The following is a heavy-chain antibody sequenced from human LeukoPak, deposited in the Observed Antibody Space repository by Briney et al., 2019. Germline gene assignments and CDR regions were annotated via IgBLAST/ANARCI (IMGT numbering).Heavy chain of an antibody. D-gene: IGHD7-27*01. CDR3: ARFSPRAMGNYLDF. CDR2: IYPRGST. Sequence: SQTLSLTCTVSGGSISSYYWSWIRQPPGKGLEWIGYIYPRGSTYYNPSLKSRVILSLDKSANQFSLNLSSVTAADTAVYYCARFSPRAMGNYLDFWGQGTLVTVSS. V-gene: IGHV4-30-2*01. CDR1: GGSISSYY. J-gene: IGHJ4*02.